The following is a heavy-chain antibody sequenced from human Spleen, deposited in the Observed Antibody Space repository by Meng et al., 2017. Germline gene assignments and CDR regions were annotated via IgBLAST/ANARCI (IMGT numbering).Heavy chain of an antibody. D-gene: IGHD6-6*01. Sequence: SETLSLTCTVSGGSISSSSYYWGWIRQPPGKGLEWIGSIYYSGSTYYNPSLKSRVTISIDNSRNEFSLKLTSVTAADTSMYYCTRTSYSSSPFDYWGQGTLVTVSS. CDR3: TRTSYSSSPFDY. J-gene: IGHJ4*02. CDR1: GGSISSSSYY. CDR2: IYYSGST. V-gene: IGHV4-39*07.